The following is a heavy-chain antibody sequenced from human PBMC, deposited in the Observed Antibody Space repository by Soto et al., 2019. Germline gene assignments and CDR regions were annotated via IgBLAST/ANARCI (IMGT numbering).Heavy chain of an antibody. CDR1: GGSFSGYY. V-gene: IGHV4-34*01. CDR3: AREQTTGTKEGAYYYYYYYMDV. Sequence: ETLSLTCAVYGGSFSGYYWSWIRQPPGKGLEWIGEINHSGSTNYNPSLKSRVTISVDTSKNQFSLKLSSVTAADTAVYYCAREQTTGTKEGAYYYYYYYMDVWGKGTTVTVSS. CDR2: INHSGST. J-gene: IGHJ6*03. D-gene: IGHD1-7*01.